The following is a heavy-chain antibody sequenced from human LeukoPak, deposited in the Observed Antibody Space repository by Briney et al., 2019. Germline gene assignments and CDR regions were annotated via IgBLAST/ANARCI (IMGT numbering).Heavy chain of an antibody. J-gene: IGHJ4*02. CDR3: ARAMNSWFLLDLDY. CDR1: GYTFTAYY. CDR2: IDPNSGDT. D-gene: IGHD3-22*01. Sequence: VASMKVPCKASGYTFTAYYIHWVRQAPGQGLEWMGWIDPNSGDTKYVEKFQGRVTMTRDTSFSTAYMALSSLRSDDTAMYYCARAMNSWFLLDLDYWGQGNLVTVSS. V-gene: IGHV1-2*02.